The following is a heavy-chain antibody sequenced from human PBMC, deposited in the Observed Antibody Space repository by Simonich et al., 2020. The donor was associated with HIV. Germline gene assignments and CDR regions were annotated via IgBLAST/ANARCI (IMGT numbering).Heavy chain of an antibody. Sequence: QVQLQQWGAGLLKPSETLSLTCAVYGGSSSGYYWGWIRQPPGKGLEWIGEIDDSGSPNYSPSLKSRVPISLDTSKNQFSLKLSSVTAADTAVYYCARHSGYADAFDIWGQGTMITVSS. V-gene: IGHV4-34*01. CDR2: IDDSGSP. D-gene: IGHD5-12*01. CDR3: ARHSGYADAFDI. J-gene: IGHJ3*02. CDR1: GGSSSGYY.